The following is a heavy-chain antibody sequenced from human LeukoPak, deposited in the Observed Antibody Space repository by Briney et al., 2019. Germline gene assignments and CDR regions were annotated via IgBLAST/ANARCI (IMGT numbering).Heavy chain of an antibody. CDR2: IHTGNSDS. J-gene: IGHJ4*02. Sequence: GESLKISCKGSGYFVTHHWIGWVRQMPGKGLEWMAIIHTGNSDSKYSPSFQGQVTMSVDKSISTACLQWSSLKASDTAMYYCAYSGSYYNPPFQYWGQGTLVTVSS. CDR3: AYSGSYYNPPFQY. CDR1: GYFVTHHW. V-gene: IGHV5-51*01. D-gene: IGHD3-10*01.